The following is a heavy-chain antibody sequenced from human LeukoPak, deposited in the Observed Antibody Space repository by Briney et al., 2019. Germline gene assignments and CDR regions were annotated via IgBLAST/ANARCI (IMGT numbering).Heavy chain of an antibody. D-gene: IGHD4-23*01. CDR2: SSSSSSTI. V-gene: IGHV3-48*01. CDR3: ARRAGGYSHPYDY. Sequence: GGSLRLSCAASGFTFSSYTMNWVRQAPGKGLEWVSYSSSSSSTIYYVDSVKGRFTVSRDNAKNSLYLQMNSLRAEDTAVYYCARRAGGYSHPYDYWGQGILVTVSS. CDR1: GFTFSSYT. J-gene: IGHJ4*02.